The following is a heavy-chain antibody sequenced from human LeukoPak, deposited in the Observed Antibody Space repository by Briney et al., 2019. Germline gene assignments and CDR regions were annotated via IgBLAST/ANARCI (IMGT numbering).Heavy chain of an antibody. CDR1: GYSFPTYW. CDR3: ARPPSRGYSSSFEY. D-gene: IGHD2-2*03. CDR2: IYPDESNI. J-gene: IGHJ4*02. V-gene: IGHV5-51*01. Sequence: GESLKISCKGTGYSFPTYWIAWVRQMPGKGLEWMGIIYPDESNIRYSPSFQGQVTISADKSISTAYLQWSSLKASDTAMYYCARPPSRGYSSSFEYWGQGTLVTVSS.